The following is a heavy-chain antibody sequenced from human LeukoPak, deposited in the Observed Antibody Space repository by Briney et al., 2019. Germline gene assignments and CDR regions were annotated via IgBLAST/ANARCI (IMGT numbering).Heavy chain of an antibody. CDR1: GFTFGSYG. CDR2: IWYDGSNK. D-gene: IGHD2-2*01. V-gene: IGHV3-33*06. CDR3: AKAACSSTSCYFYFDY. J-gene: IGHJ4*02. Sequence: GRSLRLSCAASGFTFGSYGTHWVRQAPGKGLEWVAVIWYDGSNKYYADSVKGRFTISRDNSKNTLYLQMNSLRAEDTAVYYCAKAACSSTSCYFYFDYWGQGTLVTVSS.